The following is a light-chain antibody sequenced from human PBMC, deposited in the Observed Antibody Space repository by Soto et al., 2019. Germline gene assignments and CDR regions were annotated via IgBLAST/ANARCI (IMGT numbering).Light chain of an antibody. CDR2: DVS. V-gene: IGLV2-14*01. CDR1: SSDVGGYSY. Sequence: QSALTQPASVSGSPGQSIAISCTGTSSDVGGYSYVSWYQQQPGKAPKLMISDVSNRPSGVSDRFSVSKSGNTASLTLSGLQTEDEADYYCASYTTSSTNVVGTGTKVTVL. J-gene: IGLJ1*01. CDR3: ASYTTSSTNV.